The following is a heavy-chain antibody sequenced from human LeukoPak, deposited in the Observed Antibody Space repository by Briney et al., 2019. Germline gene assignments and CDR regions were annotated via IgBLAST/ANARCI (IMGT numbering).Heavy chain of an antibody. CDR3: ARGWYYYGMDV. V-gene: IGHV4-4*02. CDR2: IYHSGST. J-gene: IGHJ6*02. CDR1: GGSISTSNW. Sequence: SETLSLTCAVSGGSISTSNWWTWVRQPPGKGLEWIGEIYHSGSTNYNPSLKSRVTISVDKSKNQFSLMLNSVTAADTAVYYCARGWYYYGMDVWGQGTTVTVSS.